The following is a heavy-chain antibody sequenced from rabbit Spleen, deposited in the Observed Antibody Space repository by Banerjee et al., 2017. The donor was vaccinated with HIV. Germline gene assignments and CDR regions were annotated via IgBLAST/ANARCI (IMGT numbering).Heavy chain of an antibody. CDR1: GFSFSSNDY. Sequence: QSLEESGGDLVKPEGSLTLTCTASGFSFSSNDYMCWVRQAPGKGLEWISCIAGSSSAFTYSATWAQGRFTCSKTSSTTVTLQMTSLTVADTATYFCARDTGSSFSSYGMDLWGQGTLVTVS. CDR2: IAGSSSAFT. V-gene: IGHV1S40*01. CDR3: ARDTGSSFSSYGMDL. D-gene: IGHD8-1*01. J-gene: IGHJ6*01.